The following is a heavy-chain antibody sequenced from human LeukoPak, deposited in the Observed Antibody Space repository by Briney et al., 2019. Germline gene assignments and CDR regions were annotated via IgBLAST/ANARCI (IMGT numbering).Heavy chain of an antibody. J-gene: IGHJ3*02. CDR1: GGSISSSSYY. CDR3: ARYYYGSGSANGFDI. CDR2: IYYSGST. V-gene: IGHV4-39*01. Sequence: SETLSLTCTVSGGSISSSSYYWGWIRQPPGKGLEWIGSIYYSGSTYYNPSLKSRVTISVDTSKNQFSLKLSSVTAADTAVYYCARYYYGSGSANGFDIWGQGTMVTVSS. D-gene: IGHD3-10*01.